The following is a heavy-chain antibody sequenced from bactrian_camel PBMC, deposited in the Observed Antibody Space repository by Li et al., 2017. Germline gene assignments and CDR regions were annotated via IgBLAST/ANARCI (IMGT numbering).Heavy chain of an antibody. CDR2: MSASSV. D-gene: IGHD1*01. CDR1: RFFPC. CDR3: AADSLWLRRTAVAGWDPGY. J-gene: IGHJ4*01. V-gene: IGHV3S53*01. Sequence: HVQLVESGGGSVRAGGSLTLYCAASRFFPCMGWFRQAPGNRREGLASMSASSVKYADSLAGRLYIYKHLGNRTLNLQIDSLQPEDTAMYYCAADSLWLRRTAVAGWDPGYWGQGTQVTVS.